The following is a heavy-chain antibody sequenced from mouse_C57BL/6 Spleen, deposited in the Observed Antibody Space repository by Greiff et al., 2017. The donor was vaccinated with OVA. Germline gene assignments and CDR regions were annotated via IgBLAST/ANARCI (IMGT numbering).Heavy chain of an antibody. CDR1: GYAFSSYW. J-gene: IGHJ4*01. V-gene: IGHV1-80*01. Sequence: QVQLQQSGAELVKPGASVKISCKASGYAFSSYWMNWVKQRPGKGLEWIGQIYPGDGDTNYNGKFKGKATLTADKSSSTAYMQLSSLTSEDSAVYFCARGGTVGAMDYWGQGTSVTVSS. D-gene: IGHD1-1*01. CDR3: ARGGTVGAMDY. CDR2: IYPGDGDT.